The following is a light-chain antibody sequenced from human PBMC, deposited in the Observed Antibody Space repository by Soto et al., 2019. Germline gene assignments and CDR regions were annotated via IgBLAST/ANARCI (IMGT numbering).Light chain of an antibody. V-gene: IGLV1-44*01. J-gene: IGLJ1*01. Sequence: QSVLTQPPSASGTPGQGVTISCSGGTSNIGRNAVSWYQQLPGTAPDLLIYSGTQRPSGVPDRFSGSKSGTSASLAISGLQSEDEADYYCAAWDDSLNGVTFGTGTKVTVL. CDR3: AAWDDSLNGVT. CDR1: TSNIGRNA. CDR2: SGT.